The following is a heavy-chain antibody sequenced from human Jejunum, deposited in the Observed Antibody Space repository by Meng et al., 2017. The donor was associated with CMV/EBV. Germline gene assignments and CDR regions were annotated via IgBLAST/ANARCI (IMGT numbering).Heavy chain of an antibody. J-gene: IGHJ4*02. D-gene: IGHD1-7*01. CDR3: GRDQGRELINH. Sequence: LSASGQGLGKPQGTPALPGPVSGASCRSDIGWSWVRQPPGKGLEWIGEVYHRGDTNYNPSLKSRVDISVDKSKNQFYLSLFSVTAADTAVYYCGRDQGRELINHWGQGTLVTVSS. CDR1: GASCRSDIG. V-gene: IGHV4-4*03. CDR2: VYHRGDT.